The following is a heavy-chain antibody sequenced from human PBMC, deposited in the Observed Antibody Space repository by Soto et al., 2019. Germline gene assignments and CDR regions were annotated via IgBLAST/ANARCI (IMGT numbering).Heavy chain of an antibody. CDR3: AKVRSGYYDFG. CDR1: GFTFSSYA. CDR2: ITYIGGST. D-gene: IGHD3-3*01. V-gene: IGHV3-23*01. J-gene: IGHJ4*02. Sequence: GGSLRLSCAASGFTFSSYAMGWVRQAPGKGLEWVSTITYIGGSTYYADSVKGRFTISRDNSKNTLYLQMNSLRAEDTAVYYCAKVRSGYYDFGGGQGALVTVSS.